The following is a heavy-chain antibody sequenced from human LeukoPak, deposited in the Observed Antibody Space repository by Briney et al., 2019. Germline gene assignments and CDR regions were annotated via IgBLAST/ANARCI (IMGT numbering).Heavy chain of an antibody. Sequence: ASVKVSCKASGYTFTSYDINWVRQAPGQGLEWMGWINPNSGGTNYAQKFQGRVTMTRDTSISTAYMELSRLRSDDTAVYYCARERRITRIVATIPLTLDVWGQGTTVTVSS. CDR2: INPNSGGT. CDR1: GYTFTSYD. CDR3: ARERRITRIVATIPLTLDV. D-gene: IGHD5-12*01. V-gene: IGHV1-2*02. J-gene: IGHJ6*02.